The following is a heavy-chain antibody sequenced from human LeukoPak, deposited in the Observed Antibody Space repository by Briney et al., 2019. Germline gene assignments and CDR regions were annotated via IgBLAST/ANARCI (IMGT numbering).Heavy chain of an antibody. CDR3: AHRQATGLIDY. Sequence: SETLSLTCTVSGGSISSYYWSWIRQPAGKGLEWIGRIYTSGSTNYNPSLKSRVTMSVDTSKNQFSLKLSSVTAADTATYYCAHRQATGLIDYWGQGTLVTVSS. CDR1: GGSISSYY. CDR2: IYTSGST. V-gene: IGHV4-4*07. J-gene: IGHJ4*02. D-gene: IGHD1-26*01.